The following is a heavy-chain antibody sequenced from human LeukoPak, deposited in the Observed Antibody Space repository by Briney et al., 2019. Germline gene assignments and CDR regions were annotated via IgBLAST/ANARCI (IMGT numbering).Heavy chain of an antibody. D-gene: IGHD3-22*01. CDR3: ARSDYYDSSGYYLRPDYFDY. CDR1: GGSFSGYY. V-gene: IGHV4-59*01. J-gene: IGHJ4*02. CDR2: IYYSGST. Sequence: SETLSLTCAVYGGSFSGYYWSWIRQPPGKGLEWIGYIYYSGSTNYNPSLKSRVTISVDTSKNQFSLKLSSVTAADTAVYHCARSDYYDSSGYYLRPDYFDYWGQGTLVTVSS.